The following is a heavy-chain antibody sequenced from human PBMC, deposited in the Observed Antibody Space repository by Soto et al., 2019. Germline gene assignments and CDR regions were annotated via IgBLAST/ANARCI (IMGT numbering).Heavy chain of an antibody. CDR1: GYSFTSYW. Sequence: GESMKISCKGSGYSFTSYWISWVRQMPGKGLEWMGRIDPSDSYTNYSPSFQGHVTISADKSISTAYLQWSSLKASDTAMYYCARRTLYSSSSYYYGMDVWGQGTTVIVSS. CDR3: ARRTLYSSSSYYYGMDV. J-gene: IGHJ6*02. V-gene: IGHV5-10-1*01. D-gene: IGHD6-6*01. CDR2: IDPSDSYT.